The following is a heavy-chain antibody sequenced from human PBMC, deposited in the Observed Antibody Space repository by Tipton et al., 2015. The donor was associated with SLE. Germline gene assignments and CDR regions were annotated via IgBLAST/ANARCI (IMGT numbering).Heavy chain of an antibody. CDR3: ARTAGRSVKLWYFDL. Sequence: TLSLTCAVYGGPFDNFYWTWIRQPPGKGLEWIGHIYYGGTIYYNPSLKSRVTMSIDTSKNQFSLKLSSVTDVDTAVYYCARTAGRSVKLWYFDLWGRGTLVTVSS. CDR2: IYYGGTI. CDR1: GGPFDNFY. V-gene: IGHV4-34*01. J-gene: IGHJ2*01. D-gene: IGHD5-18*01.